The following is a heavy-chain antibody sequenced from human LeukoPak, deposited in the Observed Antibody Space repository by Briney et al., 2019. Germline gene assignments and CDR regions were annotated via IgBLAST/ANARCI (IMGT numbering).Heavy chain of an antibody. J-gene: IGHJ4*02. CDR1: GYTFTSYG. CDR3: ARDLEYCRNIICSNSAY. Sequence: ASVKVSCKASGYTFTSYGISWVRQAPGQGLEWMGWISAYNGNTNYAQKLQGRVTMTTDTSTSTAYMELRSLRSDDTAVYYCARDLEYCRNIICSNSAYWGQGTLVTVSS. D-gene: IGHD2-2*01. V-gene: IGHV1-18*01. CDR2: ISAYNGNT.